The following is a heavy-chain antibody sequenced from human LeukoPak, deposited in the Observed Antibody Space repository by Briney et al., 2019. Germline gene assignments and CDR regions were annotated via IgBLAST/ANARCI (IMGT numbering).Heavy chain of an antibody. D-gene: IGHD6-19*01. V-gene: IGHV1-18*01. CDR2: ISAYNGNT. Sequence: ASVKVSCKASGYTFTSYDISWVRQAPGQGLEWMGWISAYNGNTNYAQKLQGRVTMTTVTSTSTAYMELRSLRSDDTAVYCCARKQWLVFDYWGQGTLVTVSS. CDR3: ARKQWLVFDY. CDR1: GYTFTSYD. J-gene: IGHJ4*02.